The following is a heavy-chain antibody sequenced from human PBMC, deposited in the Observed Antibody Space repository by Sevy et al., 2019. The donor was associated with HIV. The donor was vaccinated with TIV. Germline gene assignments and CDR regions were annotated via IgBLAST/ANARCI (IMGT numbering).Heavy chain of an antibody. CDR2: ISSTSSYI. D-gene: IGHD4-17*01. CDR1: GFSFSSYS. J-gene: IGHJ6*02. CDR3: ARYTHDDGDYAPQGYGMDV. Sequence: GGSLRLSCAASGFSFSSYSINWVRQAPGKGLEWVSFISSTSSYIYYADSVKGRFTISRDNAKNSLYLQMNSLRAEDTAEYYCARYTHDDGDYAPQGYGMDVWGQGTTVTVSS. V-gene: IGHV3-21*01.